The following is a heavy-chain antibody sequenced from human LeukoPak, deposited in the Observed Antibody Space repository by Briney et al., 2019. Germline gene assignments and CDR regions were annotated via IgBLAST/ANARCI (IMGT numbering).Heavy chain of an antibody. CDR1: GFTFSSYA. V-gene: IGHV3-23*01. CDR2: IRGSGGST. J-gene: IGHJ5*02. D-gene: IGHD6-13*01. CDR3: AKHPLGSSPPHTNWFDP. Sequence: GGSLRLSCAASGFTFSSYAMSWVRQAPGKGLEWVSAIRGSGGSTYYADSVKGRFTISRDNDKNTLYLQMNSLRAEDTAVYYCAKHPLGSSPPHTNWFDPWGQGPLVTVSS.